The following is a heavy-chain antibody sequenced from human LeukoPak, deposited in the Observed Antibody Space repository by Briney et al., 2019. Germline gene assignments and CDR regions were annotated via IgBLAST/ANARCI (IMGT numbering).Heavy chain of an antibody. CDR3: ARGLSPDSSGYYFAAYYFDY. CDR2: IYGWGST. J-gene: IGHJ4*02. V-gene: IGHV3-53*01. CDR1: GFTVSTIY. D-gene: IGHD3-22*01. Sequence: GGSLRLSCAASGFTVSTIYMTWVRQARGKGLEWVSLIYGWGSTYYADSVKGRFTISRDNSKNTLYLQMNSLRAEDTALHYCARGLSPDSSGYYFAAYYFDYWGQGTLVTVSS.